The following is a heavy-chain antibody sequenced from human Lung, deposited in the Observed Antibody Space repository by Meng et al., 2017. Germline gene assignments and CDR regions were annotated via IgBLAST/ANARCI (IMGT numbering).Heavy chain of an antibody. Sequence: QGQLVQSGAGVKKPGASVKVSCKPSGYNFPDYYLHWVRRAPGQGLEWMGRINPKSGDTHYAQKFQARVTMTGDTSISTAYMELSGLRSDDTAMYYCARDEDISAAGKLFGDYWGQGTLVTVSS. CDR1: GYNFPDYY. CDR3: ARDEDISAAGKLFGDY. CDR2: INPKSGDT. D-gene: IGHD6-25*01. V-gene: IGHV1-2*06. J-gene: IGHJ4*02.